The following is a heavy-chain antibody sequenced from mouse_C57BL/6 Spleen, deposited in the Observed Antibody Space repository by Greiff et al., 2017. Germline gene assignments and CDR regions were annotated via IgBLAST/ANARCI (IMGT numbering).Heavy chain of an antibody. D-gene: IGHD2-1*01. J-gene: IGHJ3*01. CDR1: EYEFPSHD. V-gene: IGHV5-2*01. CDR2: INSDGGST. CDR3: ARHEGNYGWFAY. Sequence: DVQLVESGGGLVQPGESLKLSCESNEYEFPSHDMSWVRKTPGKRLELVAAINSDGGSTYYPDTMERRFIISRDNTKKTLYLQMSSLRSEDAALYYGARHEGNYGWFAYWGQGTLVTVSA.